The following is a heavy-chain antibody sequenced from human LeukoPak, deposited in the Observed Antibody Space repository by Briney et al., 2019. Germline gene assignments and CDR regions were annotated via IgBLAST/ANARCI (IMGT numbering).Heavy chain of an antibody. Sequence: SQTPSLTCTVSGGSISSGGYYWSWIRQHPGKGLEWIGYIYYSGSTYYNPSLKSRVTISVDTSKNQFSLKLSSVTAADTAVYYCARMGVATTKGYNWFDPWGQGTLVTVSS. V-gene: IGHV4-31*03. D-gene: IGHD5-12*01. CDR2: IYYSGST. CDR1: GGSISSGGYY. J-gene: IGHJ5*02. CDR3: ARMGVATTKGYNWFDP.